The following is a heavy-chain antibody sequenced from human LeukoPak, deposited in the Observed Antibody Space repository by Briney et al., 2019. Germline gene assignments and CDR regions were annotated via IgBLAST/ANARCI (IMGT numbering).Heavy chain of an antibody. Sequence: GGSLRLSCAASGFTFSSYDMNWVRQAPGKGLEWVSGISGSGGSTYSVDSVKGRFTVSRDNSKNTLYLQMNSLRAEDTAVYYCAKDFLVGYRYSYGTEPFDYWGQGTLVTVSS. CDR2: ISGSGGST. CDR1: GFTFSSYD. J-gene: IGHJ4*02. V-gene: IGHV3-23*01. D-gene: IGHD5-18*01. CDR3: AKDFLVGYRYSYGTEPFDY.